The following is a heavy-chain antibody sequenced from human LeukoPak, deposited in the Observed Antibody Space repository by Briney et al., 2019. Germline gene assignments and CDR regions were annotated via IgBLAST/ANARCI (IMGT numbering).Heavy chain of an antibody. V-gene: IGHV3-23*01. CDR3: AKDRDGGYYG. D-gene: IGHD3-22*01. CDR2: ISGSGGST. J-gene: IGHJ4*02. CDR1: GFTFSSYA. Sequence: GGSLRLSCAAPGFTFSSYAMTWVRQAPGRGLEWVSSISGSGGSTYYADSVKGRFTISRDNSKNTLYLQMNSLRAEDTAVYYCAKDRDGGYYGWGQGTLVTVSS.